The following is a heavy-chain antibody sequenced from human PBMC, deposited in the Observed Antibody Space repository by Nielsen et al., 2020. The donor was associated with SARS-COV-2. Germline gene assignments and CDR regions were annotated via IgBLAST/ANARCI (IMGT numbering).Heavy chain of an antibody. D-gene: IGHD2-15*01. V-gene: IGHV3-11*01. CDR1: GFSLSDHY. CDR3: AKDRGCSGGSCYLNYYYGMGV. Sequence: SLKISCAASGFSLSDHYISWIRQAPGQGLEWLSYISTSGSPIFYADSVKGRFTISSDSAKNSLYLQMNSLRAEDTALYYCAKDRGCSGGSCYLNYYYGMGVWGKGTTVTVSS. CDR2: ISTSGSPI. J-gene: IGHJ6*04.